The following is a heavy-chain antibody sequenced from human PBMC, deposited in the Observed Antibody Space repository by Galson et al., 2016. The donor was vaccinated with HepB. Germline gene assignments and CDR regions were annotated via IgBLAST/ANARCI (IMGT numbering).Heavy chain of an antibody. CDR1: GFTFTNAW. CDR3: TTRGSYFPN. Sequence: SLRLSCAASGFTFTNAWMSWVRQAPGKGLEWVGRIKSKTDGGTTDYAAPVKARFTISRDDSQNTVNLQMGSLKTEDTAVYYCTTRGSYFPNWGQGTLVTVSS. J-gene: IGHJ4*02. V-gene: IGHV3-15*01. CDR2: IKSKTDGGTT. D-gene: IGHD1-26*01.